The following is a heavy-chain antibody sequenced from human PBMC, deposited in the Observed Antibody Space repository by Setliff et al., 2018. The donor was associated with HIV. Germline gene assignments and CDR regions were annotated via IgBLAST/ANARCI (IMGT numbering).Heavy chain of an antibody. CDR2: MNPNSGNT. D-gene: IGHD3-22*01. CDR3: ARARRDSYDRGRRNHYYIDV. CDR1: GYTLTSYD. V-gene: IGHV1-8*02. Sequence: ASVKVSCKASGYTLTSYDINWVRQATGQGLEWMGWMNPNSGNTGYAQKFQGRVTMTRDASISTAYMELNTLKFEDTAVYYCARARRDSYDRGRRNHYYIDVWGKGTTVTVSS. J-gene: IGHJ6*03.